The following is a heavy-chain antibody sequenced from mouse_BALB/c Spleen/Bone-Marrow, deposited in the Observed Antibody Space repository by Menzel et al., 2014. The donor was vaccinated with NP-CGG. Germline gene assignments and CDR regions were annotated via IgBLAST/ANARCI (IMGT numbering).Heavy chain of an antibody. CDR3: ARENYGSSYYFDY. Sequence: VQLQQSGPELVKPGASVKISCKASGYTFTDYYINWVKQKPGQGLEWIGWIYPGSGNTKYNEKFKGKAALTVDTSSSTAYMQLSSLTSEDTAVYFCARENYGSSYYFDYWGQGTTLTVSS. V-gene: IGHV1-84*02. D-gene: IGHD1-1*01. CDR2: IYPGSGNT. CDR1: GYTFTDYY. J-gene: IGHJ2*01.